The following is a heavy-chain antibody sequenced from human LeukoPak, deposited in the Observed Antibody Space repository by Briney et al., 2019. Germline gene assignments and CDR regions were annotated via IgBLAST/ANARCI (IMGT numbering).Heavy chain of an antibody. CDR1: GFTFSSYE. CDR3: ARDYSGDEDFDY. J-gene: IGHJ4*02. Sequence: PGGSLRLSCIASGFTFSSYEMNWVRQAPGKGLEWISFIDSGGGKILYADSVKGRFTTSRDDAKGSLHLEMNSLRAEDTAIYYCARDYSGDEDFDYWGQGTLVTVSS. V-gene: IGHV3-48*03. D-gene: IGHD5-12*01. CDR2: IDSGGGKI.